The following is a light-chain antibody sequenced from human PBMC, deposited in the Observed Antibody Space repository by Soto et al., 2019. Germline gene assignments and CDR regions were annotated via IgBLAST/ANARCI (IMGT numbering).Light chain of an antibody. CDR1: QSINSW. V-gene: IGKV1-5*03. J-gene: IGKJ4*01. CDR2: KAS. Sequence: DIQMTQSPSTLSASVGDRVTITCRASQSINSWLAWYQQKAGKAAKLLIYKASSLESGVPSRFSGSGSGTEFTLTISSLQPDDFATYYCQQYNSYSPGFTFGGGTKVEIK. CDR3: QQYNSYSPGFT.